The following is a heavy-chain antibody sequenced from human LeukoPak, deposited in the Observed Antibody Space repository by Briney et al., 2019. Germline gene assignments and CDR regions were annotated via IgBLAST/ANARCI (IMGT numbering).Heavy chain of an antibody. V-gene: IGHV3-7*03. CDR1: GFTSGSYW. J-gene: IGHJ4*02. D-gene: IGHD1-26*01. CDR3: ARAYQWVSL. CDR2: IKQDGSEK. Sequence: GGSLRLSCAASGFTSGSYWMTWVRQAPGKGLEWVANIKQDGSEKYYVDSVKGRFTISRDNAKNSLYLQMNSLRAEDTAVYYCARAYQWVSLWGQGSLVTVSS.